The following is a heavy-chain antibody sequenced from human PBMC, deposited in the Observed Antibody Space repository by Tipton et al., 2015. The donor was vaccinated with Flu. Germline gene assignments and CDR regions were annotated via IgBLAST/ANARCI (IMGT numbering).Heavy chain of an antibody. Sequence: TLSLTCTISGGSMSQYYWGWIRQSPGKGLEWIGYIYYTGNPNYNPSLRSRVTISVDTSKNHVSLKLTSVTAADTAMYYCARQIPAATKGRFDSWGQGILVTVSS. CDR1: GGSMSQYY. CDR2: IYYTGNP. V-gene: IGHV4-59*01. J-gene: IGHJ5*01. D-gene: IGHD2-2*01. CDR3: ARQIPAATKGRFDS.